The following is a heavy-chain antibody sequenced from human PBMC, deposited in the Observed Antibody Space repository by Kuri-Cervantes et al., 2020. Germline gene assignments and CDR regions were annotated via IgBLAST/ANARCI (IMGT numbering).Heavy chain of an antibody. CDR1: GFTFSSYA. CDR2: ISYDGSNK. Sequence: GGSLRLSCAASGFTFSSYAMHWVRQAPGKGLEWVAVISYDGSNKYYADSVKGRFTISRDNPKNTLCLQMNSLRAEDTAVYYCARVSSDIAAAGYFDYWGQGTLVTVSS. D-gene: IGHD6-13*01. J-gene: IGHJ4*02. V-gene: IGHV3-30-3*01. CDR3: ARVSSDIAAAGYFDY.